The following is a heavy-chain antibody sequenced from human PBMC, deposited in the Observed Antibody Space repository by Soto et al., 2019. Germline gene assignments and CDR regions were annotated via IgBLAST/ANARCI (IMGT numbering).Heavy chain of an antibody. CDR1: GGSISSYY. V-gene: IGHV4-59*08. CDR3: ARSLGGYDAFDI. D-gene: IGHD5-12*01. Sequence: SETLSLTCTVSGGSISSYYWSWIRQPPGKGLEWIGYIYYSGSTNYNPSLKSRVTISVDTSKNQFSLKLSSVTAADTAVYYCARSLGGYDAFDIWGQGTMVTVSS. CDR2: IYYSGST. J-gene: IGHJ3*02.